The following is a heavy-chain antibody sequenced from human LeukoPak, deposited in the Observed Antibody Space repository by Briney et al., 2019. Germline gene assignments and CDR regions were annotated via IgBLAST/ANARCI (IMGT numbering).Heavy chain of an antibody. D-gene: IGHD6-19*01. CDR3: ARLEVAGINDY. V-gene: IGHV4-39*01. Sequence: PSETLSLTCTVSGGSISSSSYYWGWIRQPPGKGLEWIGSIYYSGRTYYNPSLKSRVTISVDTSKNQFSLKLSSVTAADTVVYYCARLEVAGINDYWGQGTLVTVSS. CDR1: GGSISSSSYY. CDR2: IYYSGRT. J-gene: IGHJ4*02.